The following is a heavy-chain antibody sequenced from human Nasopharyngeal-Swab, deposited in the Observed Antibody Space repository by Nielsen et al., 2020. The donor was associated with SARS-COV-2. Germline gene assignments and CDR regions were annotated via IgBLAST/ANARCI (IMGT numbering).Heavy chain of an antibody. J-gene: IGHJ4*02. D-gene: IGHD6-13*01. Sequence: GESLQISCAASGFTFSSYWVSWVRQAPGKGLEWVANIKQDGSEKYYVDSVKGRFTISRDNAKNSLYLQMNSLRAEDTAVYYCASLSSSSWFFDYWGQGTLVTVSS. CDR3: ASLSSSSWFFDY. CDR2: IKQDGSEK. V-gene: IGHV3-7*01. CDR1: GFTFSSYW.